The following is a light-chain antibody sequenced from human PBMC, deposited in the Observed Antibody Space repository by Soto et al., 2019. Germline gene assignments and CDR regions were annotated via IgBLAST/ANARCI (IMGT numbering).Light chain of an antibody. J-gene: IGLJ2*01. V-gene: IGLV2-14*01. CDR2: EVS. CDR1: SSDLGYYDY. CDR3: SSYTRSSTVV. Sequence: QSALTQPASVSGSLGQSITISCTGTSSDLGYYDYVSWYQQHPGKAPKLMIYEVSNRPSGVSSRFSGSKSGNTASLTISGLQAEDEADYYCSSYTRSSTVVFGGGTQLTVL.